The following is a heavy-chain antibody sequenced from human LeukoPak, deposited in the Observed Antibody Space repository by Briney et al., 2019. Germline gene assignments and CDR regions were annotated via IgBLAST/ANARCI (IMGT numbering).Heavy chain of an antibody. CDR1: GFAFSSYA. Sequence: GGSLRLSCAASGFAFSSYAMHWVRQAPGKGLEWVAVISYDGSNKYYADSVKGRFTISRDNSKNTLYLQMNSLRAEDTAVYYCARVEGPWGQGTLVTVSS. J-gene: IGHJ4*02. CDR3: ARVEGP. CDR2: ISYDGSNK. V-gene: IGHV3-30*04.